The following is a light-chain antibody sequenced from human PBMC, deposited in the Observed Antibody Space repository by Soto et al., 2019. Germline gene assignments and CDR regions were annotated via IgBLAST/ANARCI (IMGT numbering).Light chain of an antibody. CDR1: QIISTS. CDR2: KAS. V-gene: IGKV1-5*03. J-gene: IGKJ2*01. CDR3: QQYDSYSYT. Sequence: DIQMTQSPSTLSASVGDRATITCRASQIISTSLAWYQQKPGKAPKLLIFKASNLESGVPSRFSGSGSGTEFTLTISSLQPDDFETYYCQQYDSYSYTFGQGTKLEIK.